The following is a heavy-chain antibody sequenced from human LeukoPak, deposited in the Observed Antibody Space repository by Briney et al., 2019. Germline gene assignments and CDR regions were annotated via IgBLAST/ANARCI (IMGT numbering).Heavy chain of an antibody. D-gene: IGHD2-2*02. CDR2: IIPIFGTA. Sequence: SVRVSCKASGYTFTSYGISWVRQAPGQGLEWMGGIIPIFGTANYAQKFQGRVTITTDESTSTAYMELSSLRSEDTAVYYCARDRGIYPAVSFDPWGQGTLVTVSS. CDR3: ARDRGIYPAVSFDP. CDR1: GYTFTSYG. J-gene: IGHJ5*02. V-gene: IGHV1-69*05.